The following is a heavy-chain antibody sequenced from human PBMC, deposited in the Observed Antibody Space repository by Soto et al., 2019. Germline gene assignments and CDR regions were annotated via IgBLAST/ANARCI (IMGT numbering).Heavy chain of an antibody. CDR2: ISGGGDST. Sequence: EVQLLESGGGLVQPGGTLSLSCAASGFTFSTYGMAWVRQAPGKGLDWVSAISGGGDSTYYPDSVKCCFTISRDNSKNTLYLQMKSLRAEDTVIYYCAKDWWSGWYFFDEWREGALVTVSS. V-gene: IGHV3-23*01. J-gene: IGHJ4*02. D-gene: IGHD6-19*01. CDR3: AKDWWSGWYFFDE. CDR1: GFTFSTYG.